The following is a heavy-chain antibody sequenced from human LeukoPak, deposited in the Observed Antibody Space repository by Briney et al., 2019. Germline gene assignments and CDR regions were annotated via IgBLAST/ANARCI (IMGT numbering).Heavy chain of an antibody. J-gene: IGHJ4*02. D-gene: IGHD6-19*01. CDR2: IYTSGST. V-gene: IGHV4-4*07. CDR1: GGSISSYY. Sequence: SETLSLTCTVSGGSISSYYWSWIRQPAGKGLEWIGRIYTSGSTNYSPSLKSRVTMSVDTSKNQFSLKLSSVTAADTAVYYCARERQWLVGGDFDYWGQGTLVTVSS. CDR3: ARERQWLVGGDFDY.